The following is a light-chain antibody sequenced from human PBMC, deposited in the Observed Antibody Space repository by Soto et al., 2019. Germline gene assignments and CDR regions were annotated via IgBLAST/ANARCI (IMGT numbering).Light chain of an antibody. J-gene: IGKJ2*01. CDR2: DAS. CDR3: QQRSNWPRT. CDR1: QSVSSY. Sequence: EIVLTQSPATLSLSPGERATLSCRASQSVSSYLAWYQQKPGQAPRLLLYDASNRATGIPARFSGSGSGTDFTLTICSLEPEDFAVYYCQQRSNWPRTFGQGTKLEIK. V-gene: IGKV3-11*01.